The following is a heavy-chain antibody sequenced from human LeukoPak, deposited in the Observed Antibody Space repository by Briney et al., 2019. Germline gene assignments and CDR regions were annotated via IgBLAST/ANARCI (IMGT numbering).Heavy chain of an antibody. CDR2: IYTSGST. D-gene: IGHD4-23*01. Sequence: PSQTLSLTCTVSGGSISSGSYYWSWIRQPAGKGLEWIGRIYTSGSTNYNPSLKSRVTISVDTSENQFSLKLSSVTAADTAVYYCARSGGNSFLLGAYRKKRDAFDIWGQGTMVTVSS. J-gene: IGHJ3*02. CDR1: GGSISSGSYY. V-gene: IGHV4-61*02. CDR3: ARSGGNSFLLGAYRKKRDAFDI.